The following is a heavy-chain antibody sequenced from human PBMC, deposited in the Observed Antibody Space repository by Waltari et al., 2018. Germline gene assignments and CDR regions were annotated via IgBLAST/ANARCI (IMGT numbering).Heavy chain of an antibody. V-gene: IGHV3-30*02. CDR2: IRYDGSNK. CDR1: GFTFSSYG. Sequence: QVQLVESGGGVVQPGGSLRLSCAASGFTFSSYGMHWVRQAPGKGLEWVAFIRYDGSNKYYADSGKGRFTISRDNSKNTLYLQMNSLRAEDTAVYYCATTYSRDAFDIWGQWTMVTVSS. CDR3: ATTYSRDAFDI. J-gene: IGHJ3*02. D-gene: IGHD6-13*01.